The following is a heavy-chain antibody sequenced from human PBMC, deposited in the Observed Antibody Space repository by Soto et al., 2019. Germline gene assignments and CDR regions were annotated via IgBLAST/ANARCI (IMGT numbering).Heavy chain of an antibody. CDR1: GSTFSSYA. J-gene: IGHJ5*02. CDR2: IIPIFGTA. D-gene: IGHD6-13*01. CDR3: ARDSLPGAAAADPGWFDP. V-gene: IGHV1-69*12. Sequence: QVQLVQSGAEVKKPGSSVKVSCKASGSTFSSYAISWVRQAPGQGLEWMGGIIPIFGTANYAQKFQGRVTINADXXTXTXSMELSSLRFEDTAVYSCARDSLPGAAAADPGWFDPWGQGTLVTVSS.